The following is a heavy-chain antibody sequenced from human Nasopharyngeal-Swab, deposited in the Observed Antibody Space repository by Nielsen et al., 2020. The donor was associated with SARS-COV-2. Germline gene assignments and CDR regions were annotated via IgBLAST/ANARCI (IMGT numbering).Heavy chain of an antibody. CDR2: IYHGGST. D-gene: IGHD5-24*01. V-gene: IGHV4-38-2*02. J-gene: IGHJ2*01. CDR1: GYSISSTYY. Sequence: SETLSLTCTVSGYSISSTYYWGWIRQPPGKGLEWIASIYHGGSTYYNPSLKSRVTISVDTTNNQFSLKLTSVTAADTALYYCARERDGFYWYFDLWGRGTLVTVSS. CDR3: ARERDGFYWYFDL.